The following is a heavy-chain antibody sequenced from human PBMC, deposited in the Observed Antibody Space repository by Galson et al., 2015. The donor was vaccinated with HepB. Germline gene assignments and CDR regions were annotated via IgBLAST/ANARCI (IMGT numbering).Heavy chain of an antibody. J-gene: IGHJ4*02. D-gene: IGHD6-13*01. CDR2: ISYDGSNK. V-gene: IGHV3-30*04. CDR3: ARLPSIAAAGGGDFDY. CDR1: GFTFSSYA. Sequence: SLRLSCAASGFTFSSYAMHWVRQAPGKGLEWVAVISYDGSNKYYADSVKGRFTISRNNSKNTLYLQMNSLRAEDTAVYYCARLPSIAAAGGGDFDYWGQGTLVTVSS.